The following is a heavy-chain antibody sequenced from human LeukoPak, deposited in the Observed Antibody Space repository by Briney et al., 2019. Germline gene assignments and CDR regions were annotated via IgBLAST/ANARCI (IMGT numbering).Heavy chain of an antibody. CDR2: ISSSSSYI. D-gene: IGHD1-26*01. CDR1: GFTFSSYS. CDR3: ANLPSSRGSRGFDY. J-gene: IGHJ4*02. V-gene: IGHV3-21*01. Sequence: GGSLRLSCAASGFTFSSYSMNWVRQAPGKGLEWVSSISSSSSYIYYADSVKGRFTISRDNSKNTLYLQMNSLRAEDTAVYYCANLPSSRGSRGFDYWGQGTLVTVSS.